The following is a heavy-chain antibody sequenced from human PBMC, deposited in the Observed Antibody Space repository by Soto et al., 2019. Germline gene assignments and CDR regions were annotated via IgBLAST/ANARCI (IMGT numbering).Heavy chain of an antibody. CDR1: GGIFSSYA. V-gene: IGHV1-69*06. Sequence: QVQLVQSGAEVKKPGSSVKVSCKASGGIFSSYAISWVRQAPGQGLEWMGGIIPIFGTANYAQKFQGRVTITADKSTSTAYMELSSLRSEDTAVYYCARGVRQWLASGDGLDVWGQGTTVTVSS. D-gene: IGHD6-19*01. CDR3: ARGVRQWLASGDGLDV. J-gene: IGHJ6*02. CDR2: IIPIFGTA.